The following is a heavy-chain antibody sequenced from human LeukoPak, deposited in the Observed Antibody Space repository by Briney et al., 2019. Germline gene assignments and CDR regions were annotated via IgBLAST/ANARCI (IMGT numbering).Heavy chain of an antibody. Sequence: GGSLRVSCAASGFTFSSYWMSWVRQAPGKGLEWVANIKQDGSEKYYVGSVKGRFTISRDNAKNSLYLQMNSLRAEDTAVYYCAREAQYYYGSGISENWFDPWGQGTLVTVSS. D-gene: IGHD3-10*01. CDR3: AREAQYYYGSGISENWFDP. J-gene: IGHJ5*02. CDR1: GFTFSSYW. V-gene: IGHV3-7*01. CDR2: IKQDGSEK.